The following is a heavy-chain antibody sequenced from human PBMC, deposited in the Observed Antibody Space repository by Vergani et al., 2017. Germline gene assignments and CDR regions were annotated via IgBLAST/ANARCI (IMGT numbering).Heavy chain of an antibody. CDR2: ISGSGGST. V-gene: IGHV3-23*01. Sequence: EVQLLESGGGLVKPGGSLRLSCAASGFTFSSYAMSWVRQAPGKGLEWVSAISGSGGSTYYADSVKGRFTISRDNSKNTRYLQMNSLRAEDTAVYYCAKTFRTPLYSYYFDYWGQGTLVTVSS. D-gene: IGHD2/OR15-2a*01. CDR3: AKTFRTPLYSYYFDY. CDR1: GFTFSSYA. J-gene: IGHJ4*02.